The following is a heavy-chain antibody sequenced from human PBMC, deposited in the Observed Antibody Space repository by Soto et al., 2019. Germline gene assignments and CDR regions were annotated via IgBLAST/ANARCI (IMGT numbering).Heavy chain of an antibody. V-gene: IGHV4-4*02. CDR1: GVSISGRNW. CDR3: ARDRRSYYSAGSGLDF. CDR2: IYHSGST. J-gene: IGHJ4*02. Sequence: SETLSLTCAVSGVSISGRNWWSWVRQAPGKGLEWVGEIYHSGSTNYSPSLKSRVTISVDTSKNQFSLKLTSATAADTAVYYCARDRRSYYSAGSGLDFWGQGTLVTSPQ. D-gene: IGHD3-16*01.